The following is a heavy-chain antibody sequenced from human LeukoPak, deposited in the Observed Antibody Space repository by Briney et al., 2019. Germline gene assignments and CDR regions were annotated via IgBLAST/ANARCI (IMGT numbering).Heavy chain of an antibody. V-gene: IGHV1-24*01. CDR1: GYTLTELS. CDR2: FDPEDGET. Sequence: ASVKVSCKVSGYTLTELSMHWVRQAPGKGLEWMGGFDPEDGETIYAQKFQGRVTITTDESTSTAYMELSSLRSEDTAVYYCARDRNGVPNWFDPWGQGTLVTVSS. J-gene: IGHJ5*02. CDR3: ARDRNGVPNWFDP. D-gene: IGHD1-14*01.